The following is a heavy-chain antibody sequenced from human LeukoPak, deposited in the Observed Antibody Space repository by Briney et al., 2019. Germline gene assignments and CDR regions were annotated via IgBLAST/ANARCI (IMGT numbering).Heavy chain of an antibody. Sequence: SSEALSLTCTVSGGSISSSSYYWGWIRQPPGKGLEWIGSIYYSGSTYYNPSLKSRVTISVDTSKNQFSLKLSSVTAADTAVYYCARDFDYWGQGTLVTVSS. J-gene: IGHJ4*02. CDR2: IYYSGST. V-gene: IGHV4-39*07. CDR1: GGSISSSSYY. CDR3: ARDFDY.